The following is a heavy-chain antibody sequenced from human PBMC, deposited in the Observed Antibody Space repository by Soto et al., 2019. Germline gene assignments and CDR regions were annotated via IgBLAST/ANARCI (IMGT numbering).Heavy chain of an antibody. CDR1: GFTFSSYA. J-gene: IGHJ3*02. Sequence: PGGSLRLSCAASGFTFSSYAMSWVRQAPGKGLEWVSAISGSGGSTYYADSVKGRFTISRDNSKNTLYLQMNSLRTEDTAVYYCTTLEDYYDSSGYYSGVFYAFDIWGQGTMVTVSS. V-gene: IGHV3-23*01. CDR3: TTLEDYYDSSGYYSGVFYAFDI. D-gene: IGHD3-22*01. CDR2: ISGSGGST.